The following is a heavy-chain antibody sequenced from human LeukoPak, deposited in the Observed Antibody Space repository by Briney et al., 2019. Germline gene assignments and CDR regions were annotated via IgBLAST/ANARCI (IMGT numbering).Heavy chain of an antibody. J-gene: IGHJ4*02. CDR3: ARSSGNYLIFDF. CDR1: GFTFSSYW. CDR2: LYSGGTT. V-gene: IGHV3-66*01. Sequence: PGGSLRLSCAASGFTFSSYWMSWVRQAPGKGLEWVSVLYSGGTTYYADSVKGRFSISRDDSKNTLYLQLNSLRAEDTAVYYCARSSGNYLIFDFWGQGTLVTVSS. D-gene: IGHD1-26*01.